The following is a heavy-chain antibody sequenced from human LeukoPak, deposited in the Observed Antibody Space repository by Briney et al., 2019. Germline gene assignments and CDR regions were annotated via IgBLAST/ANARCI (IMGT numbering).Heavy chain of an antibody. CDR2: ITASGRTT. D-gene: IGHD4-17*01. CDR3: AEDSDDYVSSFDY. J-gene: IGHJ4*02. V-gene: IGHV3-23*01. CDR1: GFTLTTYA. Sequence: PGGSLRLSCAASGFTLTTYAMTWIRQAPGKGLEWVSGITASGRTTYYADSVKGRFTISRDNSKNTLYLQMNSLRAEDTAVYYCAEDSDDYVSSFDYWGQGTLVTVSS.